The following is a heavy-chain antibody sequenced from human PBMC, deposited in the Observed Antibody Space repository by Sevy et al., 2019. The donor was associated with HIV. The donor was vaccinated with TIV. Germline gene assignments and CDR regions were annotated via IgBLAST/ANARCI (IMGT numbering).Heavy chain of an antibody. CDR3: ARGPLSIAARRFYYYYGMDV. D-gene: IGHD6-6*01. CDR2: INSDGSST. J-gene: IGHJ6*02. CDR1: GFTFSSYW. V-gene: IGHV3-74*01. Sequence: GGSLRLSCAASGFTFSSYWMHWVRQAPGKGLVWVSRINSDGSSTSYADSVKGRFTISRANAKNTLYLQMNSLRAEDTAVYYCARGPLSIAARRFYYYYGMDVWGQGTTVTVSS.